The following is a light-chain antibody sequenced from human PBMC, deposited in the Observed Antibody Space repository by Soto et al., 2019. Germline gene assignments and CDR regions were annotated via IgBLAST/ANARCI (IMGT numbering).Light chain of an antibody. CDR2: DAS. CDR1: QSVSSY. J-gene: IGKJ5*01. CDR3: QQRSNWPIT. Sequence: EIVMTQSPATLSVSPGERATLSCRASQSVSSYLAWYQQKPGQAPSLLIYDASNRATGIPARFSGSGSGTDFTLTISSLEPEDFAVYYCQQRSNWPITFGQGTRLEIK. V-gene: IGKV3-11*01.